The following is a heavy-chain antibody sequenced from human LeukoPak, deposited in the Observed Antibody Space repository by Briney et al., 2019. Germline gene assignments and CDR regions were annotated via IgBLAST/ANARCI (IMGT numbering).Heavy chain of an antibody. Sequence: SETLSLTCTVSGGSISSSSYYWGWICQPPGKGLEWIGSIYYSGSTYYNPSLKSRVTISVDTSKNQFSLKLSSVTAADTAVYYCAGLRVWFGELNHLDYWGQGTLVTVSS. CDR1: GGSISSSSYY. D-gene: IGHD3-10*01. J-gene: IGHJ4*02. CDR3: AGLRVWFGELNHLDY. CDR2: IYYSGST. V-gene: IGHV4-39*07.